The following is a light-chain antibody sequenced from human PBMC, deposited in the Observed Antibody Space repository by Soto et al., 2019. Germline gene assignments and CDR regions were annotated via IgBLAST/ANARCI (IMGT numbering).Light chain of an antibody. Sequence: EIVLTPSPCTVSLSPRERATLYFRASQNVESNYLAWYQQKPGQAPRIIIFGASGRATGIPDRFSGSGSGTDFTLTISRLEPEDFAVYYCQQYGSLSWTFGQGTKVDI. CDR3: QQYGSLSWT. CDR2: GAS. J-gene: IGKJ1*01. V-gene: IGKV3-20*01. CDR1: QNVESNY.